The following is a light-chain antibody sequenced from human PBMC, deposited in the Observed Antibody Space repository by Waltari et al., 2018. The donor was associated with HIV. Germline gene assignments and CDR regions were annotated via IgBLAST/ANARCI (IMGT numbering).Light chain of an antibody. CDR1: SSNIGSKT. CDR3: ATWDDSLNGDVV. V-gene: IGLV1-44*01. CDR2: RNN. Sequence: QSVLTQPPSASGTPGQRVTISCSGSSSNIGSKTVNRYQQLPGTAPKLLIYRNNQRPSGVPDRFSGSKSGTSASLAISGLQSEDEADYYCATWDDSLNGDVVFGGGTKLTVL. J-gene: IGLJ2*01.